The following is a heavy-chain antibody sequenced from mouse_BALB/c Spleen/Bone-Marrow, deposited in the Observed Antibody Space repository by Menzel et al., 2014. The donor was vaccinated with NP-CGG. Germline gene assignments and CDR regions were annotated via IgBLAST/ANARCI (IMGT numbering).Heavy chain of an antibody. J-gene: IGHJ3*01. Sequence: VQLKQSGGGLVQPGGSMKLSCVASGFTFSNYWMNWVRQSPEKGLDWVAEIRLKSNNYATHYAESVKGRFTISRDDSKSSVYLQMNNLRAEDTGIYYCTTGFAYWGQGTLVTVSA. CDR3: TTGFAY. CDR2: IRLKSNNYAT. V-gene: IGHV6-6*02. CDR1: GFTFSNYW.